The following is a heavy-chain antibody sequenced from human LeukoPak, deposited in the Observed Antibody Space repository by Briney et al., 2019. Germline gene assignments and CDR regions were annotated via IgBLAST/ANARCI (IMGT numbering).Heavy chain of an antibody. Sequence: SETLSLTCSVSGDTISRSSYHWGWIRQPPGKGLEWIGSIYYSGNTYYSPSLKSRVTVSVDTTKNLFSLKMTSVTAADTAVYYCARHDAVYYYDGNGYFVDFWGQGTLVTVSS. J-gene: IGHJ4*02. CDR1: GDTISRSSYH. D-gene: IGHD3-22*01. CDR3: ARHDAVYYYDGNGYFVDF. V-gene: IGHV4-39*01. CDR2: IYYSGNT.